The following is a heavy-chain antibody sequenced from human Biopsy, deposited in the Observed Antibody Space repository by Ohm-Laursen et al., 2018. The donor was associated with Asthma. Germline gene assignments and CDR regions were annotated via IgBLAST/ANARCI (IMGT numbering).Heavy chain of an antibody. J-gene: IGHJ5*02. CDR2: IYWADYN. V-gene: IGHV2-5*02. CDR3: ALSQDSGFDDHSPSWFDP. D-gene: IGHD3-9*01. Sequence: PTQTLTLTCSFSGLSLRTPGVGVGWIRHSPGKALEWLTLIYWADYNLFRPSLKRRLTITKDPSKNQVVLTMTKMDPVDSGTYYCALSQDSGFDDHSPSWFDPWGQGTLVTVSS. CDR1: GLSLRTPGVG.